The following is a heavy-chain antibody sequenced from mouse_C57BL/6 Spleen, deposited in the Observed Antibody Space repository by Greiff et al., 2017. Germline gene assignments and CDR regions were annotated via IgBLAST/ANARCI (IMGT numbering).Heavy chain of an antibody. J-gene: IGHJ3*01. CDR2: IYPSDSET. V-gene: IGHV1-61*01. CDR3: ARDLYCGSCSRAY. D-gene: IGHD1-1*01. Sequence: QVQLQQPGAELVRPGSSVKLSCKASGYTFTSYWMDWVKQRPGQGLEWIGNIYPSDSETHYNQKFKDKATLTVDKSSSTAYMQLSRLTSEDSAVYYCARDLYCGSCSRAYWGQGTLVTVSA. CDR1: GYTFTSYW.